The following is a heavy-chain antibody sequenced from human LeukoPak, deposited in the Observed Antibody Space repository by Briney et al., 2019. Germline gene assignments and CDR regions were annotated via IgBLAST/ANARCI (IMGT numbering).Heavy chain of an antibody. D-gene: IGHD1-14*01. V-gene: IGHV4-59*01. CDR1: GXSIGNDY. J-gene: IGHJ4*02. Sequence: SETLSLTCTVSGXSIGNDYWTWIRQPPGEALEWIGDIYHTEITNYNPSLKSRVAISVDTSKNQFSLRLNSVTAADTALYYCARDEPRGAWVYWGQGALVTVSS. CDR3: ARDEPRGAWVY. CDR2: IYHTEIT.